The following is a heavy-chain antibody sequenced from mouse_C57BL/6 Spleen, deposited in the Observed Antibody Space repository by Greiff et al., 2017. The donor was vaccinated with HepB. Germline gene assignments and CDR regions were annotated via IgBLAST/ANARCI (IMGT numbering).Heavy chain of an antibody. J-gene: IGHJ3*01. Sequence: EVKLMESGGGLVQPGGSMKLSCVASGFTFSNYWMNWVRQSPEKGLEWVAQIRLKSDNYATHYAESVKGRFTISRDDSKSSVYLQMNNLRAEDTGIYYCTAPYYYGSSWFAYWGQGTLVTVSA. V-gene: IGHV6-3*01. CDR3: TAPYYYGSSWFAY. CDR1: GFTFSNYW. D-gene: IGHD1-1*01. CDR2: IRLKSDNYAT.